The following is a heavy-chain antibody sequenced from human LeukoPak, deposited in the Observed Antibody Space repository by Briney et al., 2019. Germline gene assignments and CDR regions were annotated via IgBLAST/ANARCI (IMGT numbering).Heavy chain of an antibody. CDR3: VRAPYYSGIEHYFDH. Sequence: GGSLRLSCAASGFAFSDYWMTWVRQAPGKGLEWVANINQDGSEKYLVDSVKGRFTISRDNAKGSLYLQMNSMRAEDTAVYYCVRAPYYSGIEHYFDHWGQGILVTVSS. CDR2: INQDGSEK. V-gene: IGHV3-7*03. CDR1: GFAFSDYW. J-gene: IGHJ4*02. D-gene: IGHD3-22*01.